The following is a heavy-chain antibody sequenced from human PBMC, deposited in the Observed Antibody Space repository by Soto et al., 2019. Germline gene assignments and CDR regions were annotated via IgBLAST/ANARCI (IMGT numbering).Heavy chain of an antibody. V-gene: IGHV3-74*01. D-gene: IGHD3-3*01. CDR2: INSDGSST. J-gene: IGHJ6*03. CDR1: GFTFSSYW. Sequence: EVQLVESGGGLVQPGGSLRLSCAASGFTFSSYWMNWVRQAPGKGLVWVSRINSDGSSTTYADSVKGRFTVSRDNAKNTLYLQMNSLRAEDTAVYYCARLEPWSGSYYYMDVWGKGTTVTVSS. CDR3: ARLEPWSGSYYYMDV.